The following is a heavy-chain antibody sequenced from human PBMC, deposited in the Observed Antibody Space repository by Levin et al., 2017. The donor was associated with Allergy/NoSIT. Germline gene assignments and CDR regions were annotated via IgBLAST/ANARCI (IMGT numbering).Heavy chain of an antibody. CDR1: GYTFTGYY. CDR3: ARVPAAYNWFDP. Sequence: ASVKVSCKASGYTFTGYYMHWVRQAPGQGLEWMGRINPNSGGTNYAQKFQGRVTMTRDTSISTAYMELSRLRSDDTAVYYCARVPAAYNWFDPWGQGTLVTVSS. V-gene: IGHV1-2*06. J-gene: IGHJ5*02. CDR2: INPNSGGT. D-gene: IGHD2-2*01.